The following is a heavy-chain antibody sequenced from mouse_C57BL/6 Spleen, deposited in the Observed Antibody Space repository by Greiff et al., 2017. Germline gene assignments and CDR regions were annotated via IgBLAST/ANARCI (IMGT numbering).Heavy chain of an antibody. CDR2: IDPNSGGT. D-gene: IGHD1-1*01. CDR3: ARDDYYGRAMDY. Sequence: QVQLQQSGAELVKPGASVRLSCKASGYTFTSYWMHWVQQRPGRGLEWIGRIDPNSGGTKYNEKFKSKATLTVYKPSSPAYMQLSSLTSEDSAVYDCARDDYYGRAMDYWGQGTSVTVSS. V-gene: IGHV1-72*01. J-gene: IGHJ4*01. CDR1: GYTFTSYW.